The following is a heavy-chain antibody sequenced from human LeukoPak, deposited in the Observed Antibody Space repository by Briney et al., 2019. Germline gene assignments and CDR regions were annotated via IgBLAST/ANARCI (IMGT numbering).Heavy chain of an antibody. CDR1: GGTFSSYA. CDR3: AREGYCSSTSCSRQDYYYYGMDV. V-gene: IGHV1-69*13. J-gene: IGHJ6*02. D-gene: IGHD2-2*01. CDR2: IIPIFGTA. Sequence: SVKVSCKASGGTFSSYAISWVRQAPGQGLEWMGGIIPIFGTANYAQKFQGRVTITADESTSTAYMELSSLRSEDTAVYYCAREGYCSSTSCSRQDYYYYGMDVWGQGTTVTVSS.